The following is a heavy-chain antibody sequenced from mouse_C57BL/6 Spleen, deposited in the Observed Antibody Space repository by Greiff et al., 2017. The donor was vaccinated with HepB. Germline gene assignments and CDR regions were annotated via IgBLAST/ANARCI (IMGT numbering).Heavy chain of an antibody. J-gene: IGHJ2*01. Sequence: EVKLEESGGGLVQPGGSMKLSCVASGFTFSNYWMNWVRQSPEKGLEWVAQIRLKSDNYATHYAESVKGRFTISRDDSKSSVYLQMNNLRAEDAGIYYCTIYYDYDADLLFDYWGQGTTLTVSS. CDR2: IRLKSDNYAT. CDR1: GFTFSNYW. D-gene: IGHD2-4*01. V-gene: IGHV6-3*01. CDR3: TIYYDYDADLLFDY.